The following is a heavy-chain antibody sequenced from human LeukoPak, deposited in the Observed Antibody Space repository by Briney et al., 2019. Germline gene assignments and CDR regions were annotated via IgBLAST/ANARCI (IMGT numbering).Heavy chain of an antibody. CDR1: GGSFSGYY. V-gene: IGHV4-34*01. D-gene: IGHD3-10*01. CDR3: ARERVRGVIQDNWFDP. J-gene: IGHJ5*02. CDR2: INHSGST. Sequence: SETLSLTCAVYGGSFSGYYWSWIRQPPGRGLEWIGEINHSGSTNYNPSLKSRVTMSVDTSKNQFSLKLSSVTAADTAVYYCARERVRGVIQDNWFDPWGQGTLVTVSS.